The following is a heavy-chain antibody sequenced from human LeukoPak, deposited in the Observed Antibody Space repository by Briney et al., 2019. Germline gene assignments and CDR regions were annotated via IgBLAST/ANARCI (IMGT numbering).Heavy chain of an antibody. V-gene: IGHV3-30*04. CDR2: ILENGSNQ. Sequence: GGSLRLSCAASGFTFSNYIMHWVRQSPGKGLDWVAVILENGSNQYYADSVKGRFTISRDNSKNTLFLQMNSLRSEDTAMYYCARVQGGGYRTADYWGQGTLVTVSS. CDR3: ARVQGGGYRTADY. CDR1: GFTFSNYI. D-gene: IGHD6-19*01. J-gene: IGHJ4*02.